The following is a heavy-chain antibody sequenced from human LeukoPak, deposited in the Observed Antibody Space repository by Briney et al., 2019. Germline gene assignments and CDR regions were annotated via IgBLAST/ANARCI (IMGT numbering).Heavy chain of an antibody. CDR3: AKDLYPGGPSDLLALDV. V-gene: IGHV3-30*02. Sequence: GGSLRLSCAASGFTFDSYGMHWVRQAPGKGLEWVAFIRYDGSNKYYEDSGKDRFSISRDNSNNTLYLQVNSLRTEDTAVYYCAKDLYPGGPSDLLALDVWGKGTTVIVSS. CDR1: GFTFDSYG. CDR2: IRYDGSNK. D-gene: IGHD1-14*01. J-gene: IGHJ6*04.